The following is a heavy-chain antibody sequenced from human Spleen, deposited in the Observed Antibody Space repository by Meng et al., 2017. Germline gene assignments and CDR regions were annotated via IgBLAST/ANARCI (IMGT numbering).Heavy chain of an antibody. V-gene: IGHV1-69*06. J-gene: IGHJ6*02. CDR2: IIPIFGTT. CDR1: GGSFSSYG. CDR3: ASSPRSDYYYGIDV. Sequence: SVKVSCKASGGSFSSYGISWVRQAPGQGLEWTGEIIPIFGTTNYSQKFQGRVTITSDTFTSTAYMDLSSLRSDDTAVYYCASSPRSDYYYGIDVWGQGTTVTVSS.